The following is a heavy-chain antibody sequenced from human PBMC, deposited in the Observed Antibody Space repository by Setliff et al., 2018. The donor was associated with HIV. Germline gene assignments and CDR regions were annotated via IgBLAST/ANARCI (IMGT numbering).Heavy chain of an antibody. J-gene: IGHJ4*02. CDR1: GYTLRRHG. D-gene: IGHD2-8*01. CDR3: ARVNDILLGYWVGYFDY. Sequence: ASVKFSCKASGYTLRRHGISWVRQAPGQGLEWMGWISAYNGNTNYAQKFQGRVTLTTDTSTSTAYMELRSLRSDDTAVYYCARVNDILLGYWVGYFDYWGQGTLVTVSS. V-gene: IGHV1-18*01. CDR2: ISAYNGNT.